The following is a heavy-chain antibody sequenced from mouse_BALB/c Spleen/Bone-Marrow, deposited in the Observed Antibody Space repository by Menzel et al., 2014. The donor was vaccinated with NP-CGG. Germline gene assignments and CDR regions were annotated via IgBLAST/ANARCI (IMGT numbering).Heavy chain of an antibody. V-gene: IGHV1-69*02. CDR3: ARWLLRYYAMDD. J-gene: IGHJ4*01. D-gene: IGHD2-3*01. CDR2: IDPSDSYT. Sequence: VKLMESGAELVKPGASVKLSCKASGYTFTSYWMHWVKQRPGQGLEWIGEIDPSDSYTNYNQKFKGKATLTVDKSSSTAYMQRSSLASEDSAVYFCARWLLRYYAMDDWGQGTSVTVSS. CDR1: GYTFTSYW.